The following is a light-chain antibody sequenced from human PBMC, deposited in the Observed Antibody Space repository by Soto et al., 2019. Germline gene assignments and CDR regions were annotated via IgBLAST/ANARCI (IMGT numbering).Light chain of an antibody. J-gene: IGKJ2*01. CDR1: QNVSSSY. V-gene: IGKV3-20*01. CDR2: GAS. Sequence: EIVLTQSPGTLSLSPGERATLSCRASQNVSSSYLAWYQHKPGQAPRLLIYGASSRATGIPDRFSGSGSGTDFTLTISRLEPEDFAAYYCQQYGSSPLYTFGQGTKLEIK. CDR3: QQYGSSPLYT.